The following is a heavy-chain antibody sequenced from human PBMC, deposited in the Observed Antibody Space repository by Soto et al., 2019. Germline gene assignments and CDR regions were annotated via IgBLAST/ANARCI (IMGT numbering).Heavy chain of an antibody. CDR2: IYHSGST. Sequence: QVQLQESGPGLVKPSGTLSLTCAVSGGSISTSNWWTWVRQPPGKGLEWIGAIYHSGSTNYNPSLKSRVTIAVDKSKNHFSLKLSSVTAADTAVYYCARKGYELLKFDYWGQGTLVTVSS. J-gene: IGHJ4*02. CDR3: ARKGYELLKFDY. CDR1: GGSISTSNW. D-gene: IGHD1-7*01. V-gene: IGHV4-4*02.